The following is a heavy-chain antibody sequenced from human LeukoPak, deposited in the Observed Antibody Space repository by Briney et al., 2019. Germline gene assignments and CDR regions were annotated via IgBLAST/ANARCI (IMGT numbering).Heavy chain of an antibody. J-gene: IGHJ4*02. CDR1: GFTFSSSW. CDR3: TRGLAY. CDR2: ISTDGIST. Sequence: GGSLRLSCAASGFTFSSSWMHWVRQAPGKGLVWVSLISTDGISTSYADSVKGRFTISIDNAKTTVYLQMNSLRVEDTALHYCTRGLAYWGQGTLVTVSS. D-gene: IGHD3-16*01. V-gene: IGHV3-74*01.